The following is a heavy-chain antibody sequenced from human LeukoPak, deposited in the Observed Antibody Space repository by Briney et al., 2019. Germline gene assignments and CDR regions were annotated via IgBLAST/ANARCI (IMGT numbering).Heavy chain of an antibody. D-gene: IGHD6-19*01. Sequence: RASVKLSYTASGYTFTSYGISWVRQAPGQGLDWMGWISAYNGNTNYAQKLQGRVTMTTDTSTSTAYMELRSLRSDDTAVYYCARDRGIAVAGLDFDYWGQGTLVTVSS. V-gene: IGHV1-18*01. CDR2: ISAYNGNT. CDR3: ARDRGIAVAGLDFDY. CDR1: GYTFTSYG. J-gene: IGHJ4*02.